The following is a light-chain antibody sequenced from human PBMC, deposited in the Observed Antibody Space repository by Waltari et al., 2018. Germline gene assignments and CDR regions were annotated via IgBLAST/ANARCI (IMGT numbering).Light chain of an antibody. V-gene: IGKV2-28*01. CDR3: MQSLQALWT. CDR2: LGS. CDR1: QSLLHSNGNNY. J-gene: IGKJ1*01. Sequence: DIVMNHFPLPPPVTSRERASIPCRCRQSLLHSNGNNYLDWYLQKPGQSPQLLIYLGSNRASGVPDRFSGSGSGTDFTLKISRVEAEDVGVYYCMQSLQALWTFGPGTKVEFK.